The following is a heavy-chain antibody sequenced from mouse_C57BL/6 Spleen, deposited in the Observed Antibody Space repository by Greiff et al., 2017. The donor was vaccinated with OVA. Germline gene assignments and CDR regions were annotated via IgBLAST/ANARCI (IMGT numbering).Heavy chain of an antibody. CDR2: IWGVGST. CDR1: GFSLTSYG. V-gene: IGHV2-6*01. Sequence: QVQLKESGPGLVAPSQSLSITCTVSGFSLTSYGVDWVRQSPGKGLEWLGVIWGVGSTNYNSALKSRLSISKDNSKSQVFLKMNSLQTDDTAMYYCARSYYYGSSTYYAMDYWGQGTSVTVSS. CDR3: ARSYYYGSSTYYAMDY. D-gene: IGHD1-1*01. J-gene: IGHJ4*01.